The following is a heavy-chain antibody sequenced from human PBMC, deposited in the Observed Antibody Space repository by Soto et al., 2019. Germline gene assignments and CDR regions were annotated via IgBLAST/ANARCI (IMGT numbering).Heavy chain of an antibody. Sequence: GASVKVSCKASGYTFTSYYMHWVRQAPGQGLEWMGIINPSGGSTSYAQKFQGRVTMTRDTSTSTVYMELSSLRSEDTAVYYCARDITILGLVQRHGMDVWGQGTTVTVSS. J-gene: IGHJ6*02. V-gene: IGHV1-46*01. CDR2: INPSGGST. CDR1: GYTFTSYY. CDR3: ARDITILGLVQRHGMDV. D-gene: IGHD3-3*01.